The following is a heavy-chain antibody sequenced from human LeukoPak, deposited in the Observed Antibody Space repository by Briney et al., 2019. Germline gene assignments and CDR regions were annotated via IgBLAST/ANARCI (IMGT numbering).Heavy chain of an antibody. J-gene: IGHJ4*02. CDR3: ARASNLLSGFDY. D-gene: IGHD3-10*01. V-gene: IGHV4-30-4*01. Sequence: PSQTLSLTCTVSGGSISSADYYWSWIRQPPGKGLEWIGYIYYSGTTYYNPSLKSRVTISVDTSRNHFSLRVSSVTAADTAVYYCARASNLLSGFDYWGQGTLVTVSS. CDR1: GGSISSADYY. CDR2: IYYSGTT.